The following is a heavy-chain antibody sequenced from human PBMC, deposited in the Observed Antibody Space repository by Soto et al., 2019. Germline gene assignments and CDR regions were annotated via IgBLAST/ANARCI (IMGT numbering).Heavy chain of an antibody. Sequence: QVQLVESGGGLVKPGGSLRLSCAASGFTFSDHYMSWIRQAPGKGLEWVSYISSSSSYTNHADSVKGRFTISRDNAKNSLYLQMNSLRAEDTAVYYCAKGTYYDILTGYYKSGLYFDYWGQGTLVTVSS. CDR3: AKGTYYDILTGYYKSGLYFDY. D-gene: IGHD3-9*01. V-gene: IGHV3-11*06. CDR2: ISSSSSYT. CDR1: GFTFSDHY. J-gene: IGHJ4*02.